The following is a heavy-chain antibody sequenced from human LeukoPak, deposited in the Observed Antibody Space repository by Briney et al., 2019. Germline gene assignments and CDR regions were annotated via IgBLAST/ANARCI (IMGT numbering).Heavy chain of an antibody. V-gene: IGHV4-34*01. CDR1: GGSFSGYY. J-gene: IGHJ5*02. CDR2: INHSGST. CDR3: ARYRAPARYYYDSSGYGLGFDP. D-gene: IGHD3-22*01. Sequence: PSETLSLTCAVYGGSFSGYYWSWIRQPPGKGLEWIGEINHSGSTNYNPSLKSRVTISVDTSKNQFSLKLSSVTAADTAVYYCARYRAPARYYYDSSGYGLGFDPWGQGTLVTVSS.